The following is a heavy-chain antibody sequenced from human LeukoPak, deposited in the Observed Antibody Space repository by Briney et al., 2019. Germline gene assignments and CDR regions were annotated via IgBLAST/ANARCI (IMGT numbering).Heavy chain of an antibody. CDR2: ISGSGGST. CDR3: AKAWEPAEKLNYGMDV. D-gene: IGHD2-2*01. V-gene: IGHV3-23*01. J-gene: IGHJ6*02. CDR1: GFTFSSYA. Sequence: GGSLRLSCAASGFTFSSYAMSWARQAPGKGMEWVSAISGSGGSTYYADSVKGQFTISKDNTKNTQYLQMNSLRAEDTAVYYCAKAWEPAEKLNYGMDVWGQGTTVTVSS.